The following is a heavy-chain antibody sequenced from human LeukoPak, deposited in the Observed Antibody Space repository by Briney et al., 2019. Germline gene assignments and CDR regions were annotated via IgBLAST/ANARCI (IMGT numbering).Heavy chain of an antibody. CDR1: GFTFSSYG. J-gene: IGHJ4*02. CDR2: TSYDGSNK. CDR3: ANPDNWEFDN. D-gene: IGHD1-20*01. Sequence: GGSLRLSCAASGFTFSSYGMHWVRQAPGKGLEWVAVTSYDGSNKYYADSVKGRFTISRDNSKNTLYLQMNSLRAEDTAVYYCANPDNWEFDNWGQGTLVTVSS. V-gene: IGHV3-30*18.